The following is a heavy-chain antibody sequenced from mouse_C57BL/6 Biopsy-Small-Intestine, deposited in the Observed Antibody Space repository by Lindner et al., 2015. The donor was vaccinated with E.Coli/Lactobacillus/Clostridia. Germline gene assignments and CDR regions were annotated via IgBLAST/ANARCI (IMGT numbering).Heavy chain of an antibody. D-gene: IGHD1-1*01. CDR1: GYAFSSYW. CDR2: IYPGDGDT. J-gene: IGHJ2*01. CDR3: ARSGSSYYDY. Sequence: VQLQESGAELVKPGASVRISCKASGYAFSSYWMNWVKQRPGKGLEWIGQIYPGDGDTNYNGKFKGKATLTADKSSSTAYMQLSSLTSEDSAVYFCARSGSSYYDYWGQGTTLTVSS. V-gene: IGHV1-80*01.